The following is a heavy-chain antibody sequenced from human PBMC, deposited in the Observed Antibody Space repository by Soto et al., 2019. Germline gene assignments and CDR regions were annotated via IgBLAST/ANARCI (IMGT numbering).Heavy chain of an antibody. D-gene: IGHD1-1*01. CDR1: DFSFSNTR. Sequence: LRLSCAASDFSFSNTRIHWVRQAPGKGLVWVSRINNEERTTGYADSVKGRFTISRDNARNTVYLQMNGLRAEDTAMYYCTRGPGYDGHDWRFDSWGQGTLVTVSS. J-gene: IGHJ4*02. CDR3: TRGPGYDGHDWRFDS. V-gene: IGHV3-74*01. CDR2: INNEERTT.